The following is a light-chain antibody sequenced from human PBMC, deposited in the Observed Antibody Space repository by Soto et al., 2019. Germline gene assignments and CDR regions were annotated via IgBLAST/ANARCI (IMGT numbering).Light chain of an antibody. J-gene: IGKJ2*01. V-gene: IGKV1-39*01. Sequence: DIQMTQSPSSLSASVGDTVTITCRASQYINNYLNWYQQKPGKAPEFLIYAASSLQSGVPSRFTGSGSATEFTLTITSLHPEDFATYYCQQSFSIPYTFARGTKVDIK. CDR2: AAS. CDR3: QQSFSIPYT. CDR1: QYINNY.